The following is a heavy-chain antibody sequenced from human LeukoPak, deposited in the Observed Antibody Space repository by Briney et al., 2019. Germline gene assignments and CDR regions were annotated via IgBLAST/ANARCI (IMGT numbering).Heavy chain of an antibody. V-gene: IGHV1-18*01. CDR3: AREVKSSSWYRTPDY. J-gene: IGHJ4*02. Sequence: GASVKVSCKASGYTFTSYGISWVRQAPGQGLEWMGWISAYNGNTNYAQKLQGRVTMTTDTSTSTAYMELRSLRSDDTAVYYCAREVKSSSWYRTPDYWGQGTLVTVSS. D-gene: IGHD6-13*01. CDR1: GYTFTSYG. CDR2: ISAYNGNT.